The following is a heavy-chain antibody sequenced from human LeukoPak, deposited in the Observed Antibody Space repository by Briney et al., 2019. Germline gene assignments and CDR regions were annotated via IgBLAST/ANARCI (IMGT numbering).Heavy chain of an antibody. CDR2: ICSGGST. V-gene: IGHV3-66*01. CDR3: AREWGLYGFQH. CDR1: GFTVSSNY. D-gene: IGHD2-2*02. Sequence: PGGSLRLSCAASGFTVSSNYMSWVRQAPGKGLEWVSVICSGGSTYYADSVKGRFTISRDNSKNTLYLQMNSLRAEDTAVYYCAREWGLYGFQHWGQGTLVTVSS. J-gene: IGHJ1*01.